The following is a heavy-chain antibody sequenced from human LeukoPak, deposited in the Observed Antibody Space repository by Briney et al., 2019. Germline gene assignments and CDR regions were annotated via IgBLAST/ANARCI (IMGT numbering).Heavy chain of an antibody. CDR1: GGTFSSYA. CDR3: ATATYDSSGFKFDY. V-gene: IGHV1-69*06. CDR2: IIPIFGTA. J-gene: IGHJ4*02. Sequence: ASVKVSCKASGGTFSSYAISWVRQAPGQGLEWMGGIIPIFGTAIYAQKFQGRVTMTEDTSTDTAYMELSSLRSEDTAVYYCATATYDSSGFKFDYWGQGTLVTVSS. D-gene: IGHD3-22*01.